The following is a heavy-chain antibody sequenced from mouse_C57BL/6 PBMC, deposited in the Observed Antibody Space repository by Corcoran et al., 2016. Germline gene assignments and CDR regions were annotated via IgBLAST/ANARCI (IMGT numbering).Heavy chain of an antibody. CDR1: GYSITSGYY. CDR3: ASLYDGYSFDY. CDR2: ISYDGSN. J-gene: IGHJ2*01. V-gene: IGHV3-6*01. Sequence: DVQLQESGPGLVKPSQSLSLTCSVTGYSITSGYYWNWIRQFPGNKLEWMGYISYDGSNNYNPSLKNRISITRDTSKNQFFLKLNSVTTEYTATYYCASLYDGYSFDYWGQGTTLTVSS. D-gene: IGHD2-3*01.